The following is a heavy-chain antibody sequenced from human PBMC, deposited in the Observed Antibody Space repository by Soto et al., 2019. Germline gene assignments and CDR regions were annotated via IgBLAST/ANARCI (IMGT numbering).Heavy chain of an antibody. CDR1: GYTFTSYY. CDR2: INPNTGGT. V-gene: IGHV1-2*04. Sequence: GASVKVSCKASGYTFTSYYVHWVRQAPGQGLEWMGWINPNTGGTNYAQKFQGWVTMTRDTSISTAYMELSRLRSDDTAMYYCARGEYSSSRYYYYGMDVWGQGTTVTVSS. J-gene: IGHJ6*02. D-gene: IGHD6-6*01. CDR3: ARGEYSSSRYYYYGMDV.